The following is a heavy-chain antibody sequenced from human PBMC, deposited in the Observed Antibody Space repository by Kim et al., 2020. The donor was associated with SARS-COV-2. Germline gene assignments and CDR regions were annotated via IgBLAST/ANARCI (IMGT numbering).Heavy chain of an antibody. CDR2: INSDGSST. Sequence: GGSLRLSCAASGFTFSSYWMHWVRQAPGKGLVWVSRINSDGSSTSYADSVKGRFTISRDNAKNTLYLQMNSLRAEDTAVYYCAREPETDYYGSGSYYNRADAFDIWGQGTMVTVS. V-gene: IGHV3-74*01. CDR3: AREPETDYYGSGSYYNRADAFDI. D-gene: IGHD3-10*01. CDR1: GFTFSSYW. J-gene: IGHJ3*02.